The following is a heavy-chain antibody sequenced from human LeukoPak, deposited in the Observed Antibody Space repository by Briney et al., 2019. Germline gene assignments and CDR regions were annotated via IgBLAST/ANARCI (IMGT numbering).Heavy chain of an antibody. Sequence: GAPLRLSCAASGFTFSSDAMSWVRQAPGKGLEWVSAISGSGGSTYYADSVKGRFTISRDNSKNTLYLQMNSLRAEDTAVYYCAKGSSGWPYFDYWGQGTLVTVSS. CDR1: GFTFSSDA. V-gene: IGHV3-23*01. CDR2: ISGSGGST. J-gene: IGHJ4*02. D-gene: IGHD6-19*01. CDR3: AKGSSGWPYFDY.